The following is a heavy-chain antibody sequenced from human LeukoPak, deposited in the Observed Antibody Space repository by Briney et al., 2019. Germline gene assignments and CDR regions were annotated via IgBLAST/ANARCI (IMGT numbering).Heavy chain of an antibody. Sequence: GESLKISCKGSGYSFTSYWIGWVRQMPGKGLEWMGIIYPGDSDTRYSPSFQGQVTISADKSISTAYLQWSSLKASDTAMYYCARLVSIAVAEEYGGNDYWGQGTLVTVSS. V-gene: IGHV5-51*01. CDR1: GYSFTSYW. CDR2: IYPGDSDT. CDR3: ARLVSIAVAEEYGGNDY. D-gene: IGHD6-19*01. J-gene: IGHJ4*02.